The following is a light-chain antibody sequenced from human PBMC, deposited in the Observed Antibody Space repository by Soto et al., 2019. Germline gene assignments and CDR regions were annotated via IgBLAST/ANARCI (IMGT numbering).Light chain of an antibody. V-gene: IGLV2-23*02. CDR2: EVS. CDR1: SSDVGSYNF. J-gene: IGLJ2*01. CDR3: CSYAGKSTWV. Sequence: QSALTQPASVSGSPGQSITISCTGSSSDVGSYNFVSWYQQRPGKAPEIIIYEVSKRSSGVSNRFSGSKSGNTASLTISGLRAEDEADYYCCSYAGKSTWVLGGGTKVTVL.